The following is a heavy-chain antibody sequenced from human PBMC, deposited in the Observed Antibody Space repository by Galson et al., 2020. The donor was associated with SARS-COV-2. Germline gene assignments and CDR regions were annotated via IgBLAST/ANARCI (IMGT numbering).Heavy chain of an antibody. J-gene: IGHJ4*02. CDR3: ARDTAMVTSQLDD. Sequence: GESLKISCAASGFTFSSYWMHWVRQAPGKGLVWVSRINTDGSSTSHADSKKGRFTISRDNAKSTLYLQMNRLRAEDTAVYYCARDTAMVTSQLDDWGQGTLVTVSS. CDR1: GFTFSSYW. CDR2: INTDGSST. D-gene: IGHD5-18*01. V-gene: IGHV3-74*01.